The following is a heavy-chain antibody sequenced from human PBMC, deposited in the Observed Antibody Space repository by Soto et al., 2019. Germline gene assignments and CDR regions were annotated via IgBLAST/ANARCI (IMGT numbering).Heavy chain of an antibody. CDR3: AEGMSVAAAGTGMDV. CDR1: GFTFSSYA. Sequence: GGSLRLSCAASGFTFSSYAMSWVRQAPGKGLEWVSAISGSGGSTYYADSVKGRFTISRDNSKNTLYLQMNSLRAEDTAVYYCAEGMSVAAAGTGMDVWGQGTTVTVSS. V-gene: IGHV3-23*01. D-gene: IGHD6-13*01. J-gene: IGHJ6*02. CDR2: ISGSGGST.